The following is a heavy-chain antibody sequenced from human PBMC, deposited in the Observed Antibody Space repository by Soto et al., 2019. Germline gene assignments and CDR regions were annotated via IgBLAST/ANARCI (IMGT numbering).Heavy chain of an antibody. CDR3: ARVSRYYDSSGYYLEYFQH. Sequence: QVQLVQSGAEAKKPGSSVKVSCKASGGTFSSYAISWVRQAPGQGLEWMGGIIPIFGTANYAQKFQGRVTITADKSTSTAYMELSSLRSEDTAVYYCARVSRYYDSSGYYLEYFQHWGQGTLVTVSS. V-gene: IGHV1-69*06. D-gene: IGHD3-22*01. CDR2: IIPIFGTA. CDR1: GGTFSSYA. J-gene: IGHJ1*01.